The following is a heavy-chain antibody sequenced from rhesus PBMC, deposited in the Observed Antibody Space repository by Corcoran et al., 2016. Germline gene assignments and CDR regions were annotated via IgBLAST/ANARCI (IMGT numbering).Heavy chain of an antibody. Sequence: EVQLVESGGGLVQPGGSLRLSCAASGFTFSSYGMSWVRQAPGKGLEWFLYISNGGGSTYYADSVRGRFTISRDNSKNTLSLQMNGLRAEDTAVYYCARVEYCTGSGCYGAFDFWGQGLRVTVSS. V-gene: IGHV3S5*01. CDR2: ISNGGGST. D-gene: IGHD2-21*01. CDR3: ARVEYCTGSGCYGAFDF. J-gene: IGHJ3*01. CDR1: GFTFSSYG.